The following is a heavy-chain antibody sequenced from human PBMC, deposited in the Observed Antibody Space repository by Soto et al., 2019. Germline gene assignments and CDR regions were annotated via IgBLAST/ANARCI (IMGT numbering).Heavy chain of an antibody. Sequence: ASVKVSCKASGYTFTSYDIYWVRQATGQGLEWMGWMNPNTGNSGYAQKFQGRVTMTSDTSINTAHMELSSLRSEDTAVYYCARRAETNGWNGFGADKYYFDFWGQGTLVTVSS. CDR3: ARRAETNGWNGFGADKYYFDF. CDR2: MNPNTGNS. J-gene: IGHJ4*02. D-gene: IGHD1-1*01. CDR1: GYTFTSYD. V-gene: IGHV1-8*01.